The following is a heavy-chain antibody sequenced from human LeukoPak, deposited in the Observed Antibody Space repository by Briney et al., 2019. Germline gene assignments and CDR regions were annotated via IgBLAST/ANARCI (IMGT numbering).Heavy chain of an antibody. J-gene: IGHJ6*03. D-gene: IGHD6-13*01. V-gene: IGHV1-2*02. CDR3: AKASLGYSSSWDYYYYMDV. Sequence: PSVNVSRKASGYTFTGYYMHGVREARGQGLEWMGWINPNSAGTNYAQKFQGRVTMTRDTCISTAYMELSKLRSDDTAMYYCAKASLGYSSSWDYYYYMDVWGKGTTVTVSS. CDR1: GYTFTGYY. CDR2: INPNSAGT.